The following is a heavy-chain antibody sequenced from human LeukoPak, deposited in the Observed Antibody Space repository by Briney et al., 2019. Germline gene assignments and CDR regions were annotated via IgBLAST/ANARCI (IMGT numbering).Heavy chain of an antibody. CDR2: ISYSGST. J-gene: IGHJ4*02. D-gene: IGHD3-10*01. V-gene: IGHV4-34*01. CDR1: GGSFSGYY. CDR3: AINDRSGSYYKSDY. Sequence: SETLSLTCAVYGGSFSGYYWSWVRQFPGKGLEWIGEISYSGSTNYNPSLKSRVTISIDTSKNQFSLKMRSVTDADTAVYYCAINDRSGSYYKSDYWGRGTLVTVSS.